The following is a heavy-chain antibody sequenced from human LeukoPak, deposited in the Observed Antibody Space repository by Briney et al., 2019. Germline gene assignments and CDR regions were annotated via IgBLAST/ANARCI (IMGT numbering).Heavy chain of an antibody. Sequence: SVKVSCKASGGTFSSYAISWVRQAPGQGLEWMGRIIPILGIANYAQKFQGRVTITADKSTSTAYLELSSLRSEDTAVYYCARDGWADDYYYGMDVWGQGTTVTVSS. V-gene: IGHV1-69*04. CDR3: ARDGWADDYYYGMDV. CDR1: GGTFSSYA. J-gene: IGHJ6*02. D-gene: IGHD2-2*03. CDR2: IIPILGIA.